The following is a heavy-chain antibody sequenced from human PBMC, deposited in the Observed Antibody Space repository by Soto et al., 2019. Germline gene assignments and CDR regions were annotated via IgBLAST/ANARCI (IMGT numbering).Heavy chain of an antibody. CDR1: GFTFSSYS. J-gene: IGHJ6*03. D-gene: IGHD3-3*01. V-gene: IGHV3-48*02. CDR2: ISSSSSTI. Sequence: GGSLRLSCAASGFTFSSYSMKWVRQAPGKGLEWVSYISSSSSTIYYADSVKGRFTISRDNAKNSLYLQMNSLRDEDTAVYYWATMGATGVAYYEFCSAETTRYYYMDVWGKGTMVTVSS. CDR3: ATMGATGVAYYEFCSAETTRYYYMDV.